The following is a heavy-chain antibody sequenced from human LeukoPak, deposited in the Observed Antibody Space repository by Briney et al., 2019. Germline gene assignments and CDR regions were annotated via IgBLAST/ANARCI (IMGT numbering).Heavy chain of an antibody. V-gene: IGHV1-69*16. CDR2: IIPILRTP. Sequence: SVKVSCKASGGTSSTYTITWVRQAPGQGLEWMGGIIPILRTPNYAQKFQGRVTITTDESTSTAYMELSSLKSEDTAIYYCARVDRYYFYLDVWGKGTTVTVSS. CDR1: GGTSSTYT. CDR3: ARVDRYYFYLDV. J-gene: IGHJ6*03.